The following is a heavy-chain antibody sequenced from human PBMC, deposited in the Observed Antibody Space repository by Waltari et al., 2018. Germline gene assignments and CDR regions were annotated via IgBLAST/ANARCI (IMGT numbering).Heavy chain of an antibody. D-gene: IGHD6-19*01. J-gene: IGHJ4*02. V-gene: IGHV4-39*01. CDR2: IYYSGST. CDR1: GGSISSSSYY. CDR3: ARGIAVAGTRGFDY. Sequence: QLQLQESGPGLVKPSETLSLTCTVSGGSISSSSYYWCWFRQPPGKGLEWIGSIYYSGSTYYNPSLKSRVTISVDTSKNQFSLKLSSVTAADTAVYYCARGIAVAGTRGFDYWGQGTLVTVSS.